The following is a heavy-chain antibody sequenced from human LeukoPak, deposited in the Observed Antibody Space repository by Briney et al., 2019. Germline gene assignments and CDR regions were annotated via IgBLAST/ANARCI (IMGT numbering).Heavy chain of an antibody. CDR2: ISGSGGST. D-gene: IGHD1-1*01. J-gene: IGHJ4*02. CDR1: GFTFSNYA. CDR3: AKVWVKLGGDY. V-gene: IGHV3-23*01. Sequence: GGSLRLSCAASGFTFSNYAMSWVRQAPGKGLEWVSAISGSGGSTYYADSVKGRFTISRDNSKNTLYLQMNSLRAEDTAVYHCAKVWVKLGGDYWGQGTLVTVSS.